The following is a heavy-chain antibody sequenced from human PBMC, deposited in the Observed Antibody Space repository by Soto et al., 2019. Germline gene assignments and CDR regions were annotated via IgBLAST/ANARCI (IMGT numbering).Heavy chain of an antibody. D-gene: IGHD5-12*01. J-gene: IGHJ4*02. CDR3: ARQVAFSFDY. Sequence: QVQLVESGGGVVQPGRSLRLSCATSGFTFGSYGMHWVRQAPGKGLEWMAVIWYDGSNKYYADSVKGRFTISRDNSKNTLYLQMNSLRAEDTAVYYCARQVAFSFDYWGQGTLLTVSS. CDR2: IWYDGSNK. CDR1: GFTFGSYG. V-gene: IGHV3-33*01.